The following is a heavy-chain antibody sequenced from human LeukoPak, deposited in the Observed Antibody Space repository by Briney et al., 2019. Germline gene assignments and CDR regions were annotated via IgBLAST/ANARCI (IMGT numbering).Heavy chain of an antibody. Sequence: SETLSLTCTVSGGSIISYYWSWIRQPPGKGLEWIGYIYYSGSTNYNPSLKSRVTISVDTSKNQFSLKLSSVTAADTAVYYCARWGEAYYDSSGYRFGPYYFDYWGQGTLVTVSS. CDR2: IYYSGST. J-gene: IGHJ4*02. CDR3: ARWGEAYYDSSGYRFGPYYFDY. D-gene: IGHD3-22*01. CDR1: GGSIISYY. V-gene: IGHV4-59*01.